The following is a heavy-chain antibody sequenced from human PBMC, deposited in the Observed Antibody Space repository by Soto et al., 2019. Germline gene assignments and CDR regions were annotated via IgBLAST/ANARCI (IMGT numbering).Heavy chain of an antibody. Sequence: PGGSLRLSCAASGFTFSSYAMSWVRQAPGKGLEWVSAISGSGGSTYYADSVKGRFTISRDNSKNTLYLQMNSLRAEDTAVYYCAKGIREVSSSWYRGLGVDFDYWGQGTLVTVSS. CDR3: AKGIREVSSSWYRGLGVDFDY. J-gene: IGHJ4*02. D-gene: IGHD6-13*01. CDR2: ISGSGGST. CDR1: GFTFSSYA. V-gene: IGHV3-23*01.